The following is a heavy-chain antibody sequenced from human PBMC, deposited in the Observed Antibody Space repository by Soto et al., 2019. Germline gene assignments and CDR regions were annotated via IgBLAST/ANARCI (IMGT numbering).Heavy chain of an antibody. Sequence: ASVKVSCKASGYTFTSYAMHWVRQAPGQRLEWMGWINAGNGNTKYSQKFQGRVTITRDTSASTAYMELSSLRSEDTAVYYCARDDLRDYYYYYGMDVWGQGTTVTVSS. J-gene: IGHJ6*02. CDR3: ARDDLRDYYYYYGMDV. CDR2: INAGNGNT. V-gene: IGHV1-3*01. CDR1: GYTFTSYA.